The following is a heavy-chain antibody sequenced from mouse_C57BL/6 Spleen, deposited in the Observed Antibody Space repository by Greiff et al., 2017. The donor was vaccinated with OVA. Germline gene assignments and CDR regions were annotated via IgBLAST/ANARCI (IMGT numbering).Heavy chain of an antibody. J-gene: IGHJ4*01. V-gene: IGHV1-72*01. Sequence: QVQLQQPRAELVKPGASVKLSCKASGYTFTSYWMHWVKQRPGRGLEWIGRIDPNSGGTKYNEKFKSKATLTVDKPSSTAYMQLSSLTSEDSAVYYCARSFYDYDVPCYYAMDYWGQGTSVTVSS. D-gene: IGHD2-4*01. CDR3: ARSFYDYDVPCYYAMDY. CDR1: GYTFTSYW. CDR2: IDPNSGGT.